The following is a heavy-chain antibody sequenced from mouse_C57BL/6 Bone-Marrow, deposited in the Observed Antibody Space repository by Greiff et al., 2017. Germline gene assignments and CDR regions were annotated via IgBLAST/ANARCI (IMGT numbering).Heavy chain of an antibody. CDR3: ARVIYYYGSSYGDY. D-gene: IGHD1-1*01. CDR2: IDPSDSET. V-gene: IGHV1-52*01. J-gene: IGHJ2*01. Sequence: VQLQQPGAELVRPGSSVKLSCKASGYTFTSYWMHWVKQRPIQGLEWIGNIDPSDSETHYNQKFKDKATLTVDKSSSTAYMQLSSLTSEDSAVYYCARVIYYYGSSYGDYWGKAPLSQSPQ. CDR1: GYTFTSYW.